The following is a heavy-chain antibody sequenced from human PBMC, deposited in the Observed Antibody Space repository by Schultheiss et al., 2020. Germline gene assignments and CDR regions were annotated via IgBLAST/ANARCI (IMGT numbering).Heavy chain of an antibody. D-gene: IGHD6-13*01. Sequence: GGSLRLSCAASGFTFSNFAMSWVRQAPGKGLVWVSRINSDGSSTSYADSVKGRFTISRDNSKNTLFLQMDSLRADDTAVYYCAKAQRLAAAGTYYYYYGMDVWGQGTTVTVSS. CDR3: AKAQRLAAAGTYYYYYGMDV. CDR1: GFTFSNFA. CDR2: INSDGSST. J-gene: IGHJ6*02. V-gene: IGHV3-23*01.